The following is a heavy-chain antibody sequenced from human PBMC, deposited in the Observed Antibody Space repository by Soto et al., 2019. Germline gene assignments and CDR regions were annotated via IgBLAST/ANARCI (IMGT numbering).Heavy chain of an antibody. CDR3: EKSGSSGWYGWFDP. J-gene: IGHJ5*02. CDR2: IYWNDDK. CDR1: GFSLRTSGAG. Sequence: GSGPTRVNHTQPLALTCIFWGFSLRTSGAGVGWIRRPPGKALEWLGFIYWNDDKRYSPSLRSRLTITKDTSKNQVVLTMTNMDPVDTATYYCEKSGSSGWYGWFDPWGQGTLVTVSS. D-gene: IGHD6-19*01. V-gene: IGHV2-5*01.